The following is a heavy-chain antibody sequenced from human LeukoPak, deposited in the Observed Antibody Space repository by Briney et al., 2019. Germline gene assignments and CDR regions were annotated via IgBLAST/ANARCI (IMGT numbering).Heavy chain of an antibody. CDR2: IHSGDTT. V-gene: IGHV3-66*01. Sequence: GGSLRLSCAASGFTVSSNYMSWVRQAPGKGLEWVSVIHSGDTTYYADSVRGRFTISRDNSKNTLYLQMNSLRAEDTAVYYCARAIRGYSYLGYFDYWGQGTLVTVSS. J-gene: IGHJ4*02. CDR1: GFTVSSNY. CDR3: ARAIRGYSYLGYFDY. D-gene: IGHD5-18*01.